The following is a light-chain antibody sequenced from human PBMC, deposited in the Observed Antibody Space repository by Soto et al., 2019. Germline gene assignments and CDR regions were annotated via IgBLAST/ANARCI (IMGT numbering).Light chain of an antibody. J-gene: IGLJ2*01. CDR3: SSYTGTDNSVI. Sequence: QSALTQPPSASGSPGQAVTISCTGTSSDIGGHNFVSRYQQHPGKAPKLLIFEVNKRPSGVPDRFSASKSGITASLTVSGLQPEDEAAYFCSSYTGTDNSVIFGGGTKLTVL. CDR2: EVN. CDR1: SSDIGGHNF. V-gene: IGLV2-8*01.